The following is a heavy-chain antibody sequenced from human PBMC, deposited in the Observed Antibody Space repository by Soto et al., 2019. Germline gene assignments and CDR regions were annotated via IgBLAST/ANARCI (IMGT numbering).Heavy chain of an antibody. V-gene: IGHV4-59*08. CDR3: ARLVWSYGTWFDP. J-gene: IGHJ5*02. D-gene: IGHD5-18*01. Sequence: SETLSLTCTVSGGSISSYYWSWIRQPPGKGLEWIGYIYYSGSTNYNPSLKSRVTISVDTSRNQFSLKLSSVTAADTAVYYCARLVWSYGTWFDPWGQGTLVTVSS. CDR1: GGSISSYY. CDR2: IYYSGST.